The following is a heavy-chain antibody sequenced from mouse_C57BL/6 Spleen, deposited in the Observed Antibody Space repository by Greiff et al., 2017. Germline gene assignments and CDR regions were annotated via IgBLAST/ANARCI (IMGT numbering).Heavy chain of an antibody. J-gene: IGHJ3*01. V-gene: IGHV5-4*01. CDR3: ARDRIYEGYGGGFAY. CDR1: GFTFSSYA. Sequence: EVKLLESGGGLVKPGGSLKISCAASGFTFSSYAMSWVRQTPEKRLEWVATISDGGSYTYYPDNVKGRFTISRDNAKNNLYLQMSHLKSEDTAMYYCARDRIYEGYGGGFAYWGQGTLVTVSA. D-gene: IGHD2-2*01. CDR2: ISDGGSYT.